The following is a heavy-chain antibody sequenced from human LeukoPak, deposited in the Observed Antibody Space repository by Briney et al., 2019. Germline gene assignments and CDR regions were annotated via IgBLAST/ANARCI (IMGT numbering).Heavy chain of an antibody. CDR1: GFTFSSYA. D-gene: IGHD1-26*01. CDR2: ISGSGGST. J-gene: IGHJ4*02. CDR3: AKWSYSGSYYVEGYFDY. V-gene: IGHV3-23*01. Sequence: GGSLRLSCAASGFTFSSYAMSWVRQAPGKVVEWVSTISGSGGSTYYADSVKGRFTISRDNSKNTLYLQMNSLRAEDTAVYFCAKWSYSGSYYVEGYFDYWGQGTLVTVSS.